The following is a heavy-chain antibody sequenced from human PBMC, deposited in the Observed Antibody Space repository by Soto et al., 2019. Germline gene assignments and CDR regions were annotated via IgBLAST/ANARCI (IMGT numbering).Heavy chain of an antibody. Sequence: SETLSLTCTVSGGSISSGGYYWSWIRQHPGKGLEWIGYIYYSGSTYYNPSLKSRVTISVDTSKNQFSLKLSSVTAADTAVYYCASAIAARPFIDYWGQGTLVTVSS. V-gene: IGHV4-31*03. CDR1: GGSISSGGYY. J-gene: IGHJ4*02. CDR3: ASAIAARPFIDY. CDR2: IYYSGST. D-gene: IGHD6-6*01.